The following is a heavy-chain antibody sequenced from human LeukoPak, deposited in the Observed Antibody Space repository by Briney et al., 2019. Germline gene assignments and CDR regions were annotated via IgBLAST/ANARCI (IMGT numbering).Heavy chain of an antibody. Sequence: QSGEPLRLSCAACGCNFSGYAMSWVRQAPGKGLVWVSAISGSGGSTYYADSVKGRFTISRDNAKNSLYLQMNSLRAEDTAVYYCARDLTRPGPWGQGTLVTISS. D-gene: IGHD3-9*01. CDR3: ARDLTRPGP. V-gene: IGHV3-23*01. J-gene: IGHJ5*02. CDR1: GCNFSGYA. CDR2: ISGSGGST.